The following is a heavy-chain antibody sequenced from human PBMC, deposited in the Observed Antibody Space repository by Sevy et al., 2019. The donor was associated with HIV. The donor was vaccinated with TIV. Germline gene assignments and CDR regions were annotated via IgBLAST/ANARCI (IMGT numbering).Heavy chain of an antibody. J-gene: IGHJ6*02. D-gene: IGHD3-3*01. CDR2: ISSSGSTI. CDR3: ARGSYDFWSGYYASINYYYYYGMDV. CDR1: GFTFSDYY. Sequence: GGSLRLSCAASGFTFSDYYMSWIRQAPGKGLEWVSYISSSGSTIYYADSVKGRFTISRDNAKNSLYLQMNSLRAEDTAVYYCARGSYDFWSGYYASINYYYYYGMDVWGQGTTVTVSS. V-gene: IGHV3-11*01.